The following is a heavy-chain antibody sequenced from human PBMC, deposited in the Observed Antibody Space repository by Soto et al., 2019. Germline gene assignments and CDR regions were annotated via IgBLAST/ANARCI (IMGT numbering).Heavy chain of an antibody. CDR1: GYTFTKYG. D-gene: IGHD3-3*01. Sequence: QVQLVQSGAEVRKPGASVKVSCKASGYTFTKYGITWVRQAPGQGLEWLGWISGDNGNTNFAQRLKDRVTMTTDTSTTTAYMVLRSLRRDDTAIYYCARVASLIPIFHGLDAWGQGTTVTVSS. J-gene: IGHJ6*02. V-gene: IGHV1-18*04. CDR2: ISGDNGNT. CDR3: ARVASLIPIFHGLDA.